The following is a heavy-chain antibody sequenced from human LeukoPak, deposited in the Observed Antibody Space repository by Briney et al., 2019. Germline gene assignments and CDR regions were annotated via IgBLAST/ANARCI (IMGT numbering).Heavy chain of an antibody. Sequence: GGSLRLSCAASGFTFSSYAMSWVRQAPGKGLEWVSAISGSGGSTYYADSVKGRFTISRDSSKNTLYLQMNSLRAEDTAVYYCAKDQRARYYYDSSGYIVYWGQGTLVTVSS. CDR3: AKDQRARYYYDSSGYIVY. D-gene: IGHD3-22*01. CDR1: GFTFSSYA. V-gene: IGHV3-23*01. J-gene: IGHJ4*02. CDR2: ISGSGGST.